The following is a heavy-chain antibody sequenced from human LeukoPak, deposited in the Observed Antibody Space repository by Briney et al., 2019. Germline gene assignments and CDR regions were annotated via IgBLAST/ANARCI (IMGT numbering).Heavy chain of an antibody. CDR2: INHSGST. Sequence: NPSETLSLTCAVYGGSFSGYYWSWIRQPPGKGLEWIGEINHSGSTNYNPSLKSRVTISVDTSKNQFSLKLSSVTAADTAVYYCARHDGAAAAGYFDYWGQGTLVTVSS. J-gene: IGHJ4*02. CDR1: GGSFSGYY. V-gene: IGHV4-34*01. D-gene: IGHD6-13*01. CDR3: ARHDGAAAAGYFDY.